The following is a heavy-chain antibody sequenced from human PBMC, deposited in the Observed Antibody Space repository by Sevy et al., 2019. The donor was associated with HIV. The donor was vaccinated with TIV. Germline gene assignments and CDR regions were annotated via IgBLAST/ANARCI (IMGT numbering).Heavy chain of an antibody. V-gene: IGHV1-69*13. CDR3: AKTGRVGLGNWLDP. Sequence: ASVKVSCKASGGTFNNYAISWVRQAPGQGLEWMGGIISIFGITNYAQKFQGRVTITADESTKTAYMELSSLRSEDTAMYYCAKTGRVGLGNWLDPWGQGTLVTVSS. CDR2: IISIFGIT. D-gene: IGHD3-16*01. J-gene: IGHJ5*02. CDR1: GGTFNNYA.